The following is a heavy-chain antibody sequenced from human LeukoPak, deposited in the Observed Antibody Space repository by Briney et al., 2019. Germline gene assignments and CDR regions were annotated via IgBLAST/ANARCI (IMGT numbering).Heavy chain of an antibody. Sequence: PSETLPLTCTVSGGSISSGSYYWSWIRQPAGKGLEWIGRIYTSGSTNYNPSLKSRVTISVDTSKNQFSLKLSSVTAADTAVYYCARDRIQLWFDAFDIWGQGTMVTVSS. D-gene: IGHD5-18*01. CDR3: ARDRIQLWFDAFDI. CDR1: GGSISSGSYY. J-gene: IGHJ3*02. V-gene: IGHV4-61*02. CDR2: IYTSGST.